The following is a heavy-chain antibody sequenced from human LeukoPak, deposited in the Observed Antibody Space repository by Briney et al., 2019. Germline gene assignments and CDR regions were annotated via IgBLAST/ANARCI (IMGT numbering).Heavy chain of an antibody. D-gene: IGHD3-22*01. CDR1: GGSISSGGYY. J-gene: IGHJ3*02. CDR2: IYHSGST. V-gene: IGHV4-30-2*01. Sequence: PSETLSLTCTVSGGSISSGGYYWSWIRQPPGKGLEWIGYIYHSGSTYYNPSLKSRVTISVDRSKNQFSLKLSSVTAADTAVYYCARETYDSAAFDIWGQGTMVTVSS. CDR3: ARETYDSAAFDI.